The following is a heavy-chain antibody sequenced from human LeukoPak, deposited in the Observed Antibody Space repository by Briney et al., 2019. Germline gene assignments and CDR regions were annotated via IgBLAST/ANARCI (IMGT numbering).Heavy chain of an antibody. J-gene: IGHJ4*02. CDR3: VRDGRVGGNFDH. CDR1: GYTFTGYY. CDR2: SATKNGDT. V-gene: IGHV1-18*04. D-gene: IGHD1-26*01. Sequence: ASVKVSCKASGYTFTGYYIHWVRQAPGQGLEWMGWSATKNGDTVYAQNVQGRVTMTTDTSTSTATMELRSLRSDGTAVYYCVRDGRVGGNFDHWGQGTLVTVSS.